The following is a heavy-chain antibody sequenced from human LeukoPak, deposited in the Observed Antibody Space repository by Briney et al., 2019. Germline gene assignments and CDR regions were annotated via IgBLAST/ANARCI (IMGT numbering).Heavy chain of an antibody. V-gene: IGHV3-23*01. CDR1: GFTFSSYA. J-gene: IGHJ4*02. Sequence: GGSLRLSCAASGFTFSSYAMSWVRQAPGKGLEWVSAISGSGGSTYYADSVKGRFTISRDNSKNTLYLQMNSLRAEDTAGYYCAKAFAYYYDSSGYYQPDYWGQGTLVTVSS. CDR2: ISGSGGST. CDR3: AKAFAYYYDSSGYYQPDY. D-gene: IGHD3-22*01.